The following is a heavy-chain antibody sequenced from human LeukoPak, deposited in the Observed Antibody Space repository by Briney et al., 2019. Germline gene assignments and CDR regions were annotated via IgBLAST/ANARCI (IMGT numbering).Heavy chain of an antibody. CDR1: GFTLGDYG. D-gene: IGHD1-1*01. V-gene: IGHV3-49*04. Sequence: GGSLRLSCTGSGFTLGDYGMSWVRQAPGKGLEWVGFMRSKAYGGTTEYAASVKGRFTVSRDDSKSIAYLQMNSLKIEDTAIYYCTTTQGGTSFDAFDIWGQGTMVTVSS. CDR2: MRSKAYGGTT. CDR3: TTTQGGTSFDAFDI. J-gene: IGHJ3*02.